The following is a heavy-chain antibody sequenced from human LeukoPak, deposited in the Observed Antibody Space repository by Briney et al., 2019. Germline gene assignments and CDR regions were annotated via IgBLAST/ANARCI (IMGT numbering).Heavy chain of an antibody. J-gene: IGHJ3*02. V-gene: IGHV4-59*12. CDR1: DGSISGYY. CDR3: ARVVVVPAAILGGDDAFDI. D-gene: IGHD2-2*01. CDR2: THYTGST. Sequence: SETLSLTCTVSDGSISGYYWTWIRQPPGKGLEWIGFTHYTGSTSYSPSLNSRVTISVDMSKNQFSLQLNSVTPEDTAVYYCARVVVVPAAILGGDDAFDIWGQGTMVTVSS.